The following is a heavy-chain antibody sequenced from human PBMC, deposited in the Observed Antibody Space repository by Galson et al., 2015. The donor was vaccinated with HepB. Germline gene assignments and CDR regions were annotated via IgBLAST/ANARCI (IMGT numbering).Heavy chain of an antibody. D-gene: IGHD2-15*01. CDR2: ISYDGDIK. CDR3: CSSRRTGPRGRHLDY. CDR1: GFTFTSYS. V-gene: IGHV3-30-3*01. Sequence: SLRLSCAASGFTFTSYSMHWVRRAPGKGLDWVAVISYDGDIKYYADSVKGRFTISRDNSKDTLYLQMNSLRTEDTAVYYCCSSRRTGPRGRHLDYWGQGTLVTVPS. J-gene: IGHJ4*02.